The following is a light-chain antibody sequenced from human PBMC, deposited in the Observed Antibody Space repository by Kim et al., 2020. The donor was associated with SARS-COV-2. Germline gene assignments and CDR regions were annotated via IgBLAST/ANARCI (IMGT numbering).Light chain of an antibody. CDR3: SSYGGSDIVV. V-gene: IGLV2-8*01. J-gene: IGLJ2*01. CDR2: DVS. Sequence: QSVPSACTGSSSDGGGYNYVSWYQQQPGKAPKLMIYDVSKRPSGVPDRFSGSKSGNTASLTVSGLQAEDEADYYCSSYGGSDIVVFGGGTKLTVL. CDR1: SSDGGGYNY.